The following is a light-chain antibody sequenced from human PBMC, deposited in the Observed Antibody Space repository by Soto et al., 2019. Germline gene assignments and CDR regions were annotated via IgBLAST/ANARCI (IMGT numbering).Light chain of an antibody. CDR2: EVT. J-gene: IGLJ2*01. V-gene: IGLV2-14*01. CDR3: TSYTTTNTVI. Sequence: QSVLTQPASVSGSPGQSITISCTGTSSDIGGYNFVSWYQQYPGKAPKLIIYEVTHRPSRVSNRYSGSQSGNTASLIISGLQAEDEADYYCTSYTTTNTVIFGGGTKLTVL. CDR1: SSDIGGYNF.